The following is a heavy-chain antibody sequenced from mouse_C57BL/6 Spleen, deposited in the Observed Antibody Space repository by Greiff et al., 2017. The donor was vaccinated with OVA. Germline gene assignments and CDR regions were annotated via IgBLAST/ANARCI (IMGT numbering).Heavy chain of an antibody. Sequence: QVQLQQSGPELVKPGASVKISCKASGYAFSSSWMNWVKQRPGKGLEWIGRIYPGDGDTNYNGKFKGKATLTADKSTSTAYMQLSSLTSEDSAVYFCARWDGNYKYYAMDYWGQGTSVTVSS. J-gene: IGHJ4*01. CDR1: GYAFSSSW. CDR2: IYPGDGDT. CDR3: ARWDGNYKYYAMDY. V-gene: IGHV1-82*01. D-gene: IGHD2-1*01.